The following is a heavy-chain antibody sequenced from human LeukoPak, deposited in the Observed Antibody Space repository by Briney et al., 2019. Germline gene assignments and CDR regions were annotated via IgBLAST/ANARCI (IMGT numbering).Heavy chain of an antibody. CDR1: GFTFSRSA. Sequence: GGSLRLSCAASGFTFSRSAMTWVRQGPGTGLEFVASIIYSGGDTYYADSVKRRFTISRDNSKNTLYLQMNSLRAEDTALYYCAKDGLYYDGSEHVYYFDSWGQGTLVTVSS. V-gene: IGHV3-23*01. J-gene: IGHJ4*02. D-gene: IGHD3-22*01. CDR2: IIYSGGDT. CDR3: AKDGLYYDGSEHVYYFDS.